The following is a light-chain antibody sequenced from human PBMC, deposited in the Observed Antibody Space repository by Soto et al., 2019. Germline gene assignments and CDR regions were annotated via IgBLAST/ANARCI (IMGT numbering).Light chain of an antibody. CDR2: DAS. CDR3: QQYNSWPET. V-gene: IGKV3-15*01. Sequence: EIVLTQTPGTLSLSPGERATLSCRANQSISTYLAWYQQKPGQAPRLFIYDASTRATGIPARFSGSGSGTEFTLTISSLQSEDFAVYYCQQYNSWPETFGQGTKVDI. J-gene: IGKJ1*01. CDR1: QSISTY.